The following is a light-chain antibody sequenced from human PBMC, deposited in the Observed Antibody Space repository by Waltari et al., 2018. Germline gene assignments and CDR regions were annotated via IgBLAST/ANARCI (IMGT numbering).Light chain of an antibody. J-gene: IGLJ2*01. CDR1: DIGARS. CDR3: QVWDSSRHHVI. V-gene: IGLV3-21*04. CDR2: YDT. Sequence: SYMLTQPPSVSVAPGQTARITCGVDDIGARSVHWCQQRPGQAPVSVIYYDTDRASGIPDRFAGSHSGDTATLISSRVDAGDEADYYCQVWDSSRHHVIFGGGTRLTVL.